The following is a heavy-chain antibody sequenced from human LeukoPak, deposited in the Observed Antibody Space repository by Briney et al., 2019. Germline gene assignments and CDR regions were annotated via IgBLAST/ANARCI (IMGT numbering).Heavy chain of an antibody. J-gene: IGHJ4*02. Sequence: VASVKVSCKASGYTFTSYDINWVRQATGQGLEWMGWISAYNGNTNYAQKLQGRVTMTTDTSTSTAYMELRSLRSDDTAVYYCARWGGRRPVDYWGQGTLVTVSS. CDR1: GYTFTSYD. D-gene: IGHD3-16*01. CDR2: ISAYNGNT. V-gene: IGHV1-18*01. CDR3: ARWGGRRPVDY.